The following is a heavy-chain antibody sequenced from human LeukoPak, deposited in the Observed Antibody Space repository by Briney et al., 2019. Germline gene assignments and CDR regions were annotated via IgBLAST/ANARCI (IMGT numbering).Heavy chain of an antibody. V-gene: IGHV3-15*01. D-gene: IGHD4-17*01. CDR1: GFTFSNAW. CDR2: IKSKTDGGTT. CDR3: TTESPPSMTTVTMYYFDY. Sequence: PGGSLRLSCAASGFTFSNAWMSWVRQAPGKGLEWVGRIKSKTDGGTTDYAAPVKGRFTISRDDSKNTLYPQMNSLKTEDTAVYYCTTESPPSMTTVTMYYFDYWGQGTLVTVSS. J-gene: IGHJ4*02.